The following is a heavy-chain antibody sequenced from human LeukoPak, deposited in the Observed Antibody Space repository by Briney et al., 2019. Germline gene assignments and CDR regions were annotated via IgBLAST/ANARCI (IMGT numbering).Heavy chain of an antibody. Sequence: GLSQRLPCAAWVFTFRRYAMHWVRLAPGRAREWVSATTGGGDRTYYADSVKGRFTISRDNSKNTLYLKMNSLRADDTVVYYCAKDDATLVVPASRPTNWFDPWGQGTLVTVSS. CDR3: AKDDATLVVPASRPTNWFDP. D-gene: IGHD2-2*01. CDR2: TTGGGDRT. V-gene: IGHV3-23*01. J-gene: IGHJ5*02. CDR1: VFTFRRYA.